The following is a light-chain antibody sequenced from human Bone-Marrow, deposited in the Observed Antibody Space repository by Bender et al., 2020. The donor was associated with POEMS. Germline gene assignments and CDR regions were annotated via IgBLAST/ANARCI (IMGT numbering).Light chain of an antibody. CDR3: SSYSTNTTLVL. CDR2: EVR. Sequence: QSALTQPASISGSPGQSITISCTGTSHDIGAYNFVSWYQQHPGKAPKLIISEVRDRPSGVSNRFSGSKSGNTASLTISGLQPEDEGHYYCSSYSTNTTLVLFGGGTKLTVL. CDR1: SHDIGAYNF. J-gene: IGLJ2*01. V-gene: IGLV2-14*01.